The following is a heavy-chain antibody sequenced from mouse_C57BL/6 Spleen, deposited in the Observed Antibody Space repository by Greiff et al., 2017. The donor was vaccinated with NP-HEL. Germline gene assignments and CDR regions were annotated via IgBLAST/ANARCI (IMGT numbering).Heavy chain of an antibody. Sequence: EVKLVESGGGLVKPGGSLKLSCAASGFTFSDYGMHWVRQAPEKGLEWVAYISSGSSTISYADTVKGRFTLSRDNAKNTLFLQMTSLRSEDTAMYYCARDDYDRGYAMDYWGQGTSVTVSS. V-gene: IGHV5-17*01. CDR1: GFTFSDYG. J-gene: IGHJ4*01. D-gene: IGHD2-4*01. CDR2: ISSGSSTI. CDR3: ARDDYDRGYAMDY.